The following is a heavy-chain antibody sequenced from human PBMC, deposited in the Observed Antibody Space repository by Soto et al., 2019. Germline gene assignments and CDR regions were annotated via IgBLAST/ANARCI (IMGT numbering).Heavy chain of an antibody. D-gene: IGHD3-22*01. CDR1: GGTFSSYA. V-gene: IGHV1-69*13. Sequence: ASVKISCKASGGTFSSYAISRVRQAPGQGLEWMGGIIPIFGTANYAQKFQGRVTITADESTSTAYMELSSLRSEDTAMYYCARDPGGSGYYPYFDYWGQGTLVTVSS. CDR3: ARDPGGSGYYPYFDY. CDR2: IIPIFGTA. J-gene: IGHJ4*02.